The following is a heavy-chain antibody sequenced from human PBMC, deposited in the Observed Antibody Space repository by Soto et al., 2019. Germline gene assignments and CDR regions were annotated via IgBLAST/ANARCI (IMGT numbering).Heavy chain of an antibody. CDR1: GGTFSSYA. D-gene: IGHD5-12*01. CDR2: IIPIFGTA. J-gene: IGHJ6*02. V-gene: IGHV1-69*13. Sequence: SVKVSCKASGGTFSSYAISWVRQAPGQGLEWMGGIIPIFGTANYAQKFQGRVTITADESTSTAYMELSSLRSEDTAVYYCAIGEIVATPYYHSYGMDFWGQGTTVTLSS. CDR3: AIGEIVATPYYHSYGMDF.